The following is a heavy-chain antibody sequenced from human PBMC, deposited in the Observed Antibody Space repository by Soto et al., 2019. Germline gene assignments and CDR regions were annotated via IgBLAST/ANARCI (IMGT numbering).Heavy chain of an antibody. J-gene: IGHJ6*03. Sequence: GGSLRLSCAASGFTFSSYWMSWVRQAPGKGLEWVANIKQDGSEKYYVDSVKGRFTISRDNAKNSMYLQMNSLRAEDTAVYYCARVNQHRAYSSSYLYYYYYMDVWGKGTTVTVSS. D-gene: IGHD6-6*01. CDR2: IKQDGSEK. CDR3: ARVNQHRAYSSSYLYYYYYMDV. V-gene: IGHV3-7*01. CDR1: GFTFSSYW.